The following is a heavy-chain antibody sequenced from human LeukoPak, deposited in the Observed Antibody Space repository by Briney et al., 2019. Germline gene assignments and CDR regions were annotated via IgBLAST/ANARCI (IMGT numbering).Heavy chain of an antibody. CDR1: GYTFTSYD. V-gene: IGHV1-8*03. CDR2: MNPNSGNT. Sequence: ASVKVSCKASGYTFTSYDINWVRQATGQGLEWMGWMNPNSGNTGYAQKFQGRVTITRNTSISTAYMELSSLRSDDTAVYYCARAASFGYSSSWYWSYWGQGTLVTVSS. D-gene: IGHD6-13*01. J-gene: IGHJ4*02. CDR3: ARAASFGYSSSWYWSY.